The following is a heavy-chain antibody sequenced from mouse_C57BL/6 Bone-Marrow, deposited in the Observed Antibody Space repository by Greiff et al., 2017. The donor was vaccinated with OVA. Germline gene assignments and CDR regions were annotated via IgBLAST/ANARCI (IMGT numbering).Heavy chain of an antibody. CDR1: GYTFSTYW. V-gene: IGHV1-80*01. Sequence: VQLLASGAELVKPGASVKISCKASGYTFSTYWMNWVKQRPGKGLEWIGKIYPGDGDTNYNGKFKGKATLTADKSSSTAYMQLSSLTSADSAVYFCARGAYWGQGTLVTVSS. CDR3: ARGAY. J-gene: IGHJ3*01. CDR2: IYPGDGDT.